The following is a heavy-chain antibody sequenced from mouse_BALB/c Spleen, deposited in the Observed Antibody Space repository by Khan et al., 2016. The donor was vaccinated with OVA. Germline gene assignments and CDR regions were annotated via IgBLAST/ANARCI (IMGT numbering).Heavy chain of an antibody. Sequence: EVELVESGGDLVKPEGSLKLSCAASGFTFSSYGMSWVRQTPDKRLVWVATISSGGHYTYFPESVRGRFTISRDNAKNHLFLQMICLKPENTVMYYCAGTITTAKGDYYAMDYWGQGTTVTVSS. CDR1: GFTFSSYG. CDR2: ISSGGHYT. V-gene: IGHV5-6*01. D-gene: IGHD1-2*01. CDR3: AGTITTAKGDYYAMDY. J-gene: IGHJ4*01.